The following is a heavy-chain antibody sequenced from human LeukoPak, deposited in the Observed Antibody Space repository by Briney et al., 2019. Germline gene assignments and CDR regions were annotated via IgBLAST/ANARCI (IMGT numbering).Heavy chain of an antibody. J-gene: IGHJ4*02. V-gene: IGHV1-8*01. Sequence: EASVKVSCKASGYTFTSYDINWVRQATGQGLEWMGWMNPNSGNTGYAQKFQGRVTMTRNTSISTAYMELSSLRSEDTAVYYCVLTPKFGELSLYWGQGTLVTVSS. CDR3: VLTPKFGELSLY. CDR1: GYTFTSYD. D-gene: IGHD3-10*01. CDR2: MNPNSGNT.